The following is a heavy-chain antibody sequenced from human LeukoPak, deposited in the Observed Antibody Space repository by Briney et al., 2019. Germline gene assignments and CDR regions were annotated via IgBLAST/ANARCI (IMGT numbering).Heavy chain of an antibody. J-gene: IGHJ2*01. CDR1: GFTFDDYT. Sequence: SGGSLRLSCAASGFTFDDYTMHWVRQAPGKGLEWVSLISWDGGSTYYADSVKGRFTISRDNSKNSLYLQMNSLRTEDTALYYCAKDASRYYYDSSGYSAGYFDLWGRGTLVTVSS. D-gene: IGHD3-22*01. CDR2: ISWDGGST. V-gene: IGHV3-43*01. CDR3: AKDASRYYYDSSGYSAGYFDL.